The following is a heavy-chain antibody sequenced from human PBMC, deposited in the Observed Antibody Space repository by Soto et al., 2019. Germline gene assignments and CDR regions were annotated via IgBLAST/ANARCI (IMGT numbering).Heavy chain of an antibody. D-gene: IGHD3-3*01. J-gene: IGHJ6*02. V-gene: IGHV4-59*01. CDR1: GGSLSSYY. CDR3: ARWPSNYDFWSGYRDLPYGMEV. CDR2: IYYSGST. Sequence: SETLSLTCTVSGGSLSSYYWSWIRQPPGKGLEWIGYIYYSGSTNYNPSLKSRVTISVDTSKNQFSLKLSSVTAADTAVYYCARWPSNYDFWSGYRDLPYGMEVWGQGTTVTVSS.